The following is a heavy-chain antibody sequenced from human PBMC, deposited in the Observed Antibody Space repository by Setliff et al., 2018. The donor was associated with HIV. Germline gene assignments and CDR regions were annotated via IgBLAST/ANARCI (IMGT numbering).Heavy chain of an antibody. D-gene: IGHD4-4*01. CDR1: GFAFDNYC. V-gene: IGHV3-23*01. CDR3: ARDDSNYRQHGMDV. Sequence: QPGGSLRLSCAASGFAFDNYCMTWVRQAPGKGLEWVSAIGGSTGSTYYADSVKGRFTISTDNSKNTLYLQMNSLRAEDTAVYYCARDDSNYRQHGMDVWGQGTTVTVSS. CDR2: IGGSTGST. J-gene: IGHJ6*02.